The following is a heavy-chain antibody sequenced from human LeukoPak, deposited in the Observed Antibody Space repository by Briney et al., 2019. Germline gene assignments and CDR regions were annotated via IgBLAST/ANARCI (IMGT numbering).Heavy chain of an antibody. CDR3: ATDVYYDSSGYRF. CDR2: IIPIFGTA. V-gene: IGHV1-69*06. D-gene: IGHD3-22*01. J-gene: IGHJ4*02. Sequence: SVKVSCKASGGTFSSYAISWVRQAPGQGLEWMGGIIPIFGTANYAQKFQGRVTMTEDTSTDTAYMELSSLRSEDTAVYYRATDVYYDSSGYRFWGQGTLVTVSS. CDR1: GGTFSSYA.